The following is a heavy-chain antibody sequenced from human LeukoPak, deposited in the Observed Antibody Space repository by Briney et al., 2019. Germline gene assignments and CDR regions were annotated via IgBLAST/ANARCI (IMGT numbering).Heavy chain of an antibody. CDR1: GFTFSSYG. V-gene: IGHV3-30*02. CDR3: AKALYEATYYYYYMDV. Sequence: PGGSLRLSCAASGFTFSSYGMHWVRQAPGKGLEWVAFIRYDGSNKYYADSVKGRFTISRDNSKNTLYLQMNSLRAEDTTVYYCAKALYEATYYYYYMDVWGKGTTVTVSS. CDR2: IRYDGSNK. J-gene: IGHJ6*03. D-gene: IGHD2/OR15-2a*01.